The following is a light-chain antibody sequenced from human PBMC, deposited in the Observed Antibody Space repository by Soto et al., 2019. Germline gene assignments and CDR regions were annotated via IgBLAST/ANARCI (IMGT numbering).Light chain of an antibody. J-gene: IGKJ4*01. V-gene: IGKV1-33*01. CDR2: DAS. Sequence: DIQMTQSPSALSASVGDRVTITCQASQDISDYLNWYQHKPGKAPKFLIFDASNLETGVPLRFSGSGSGTDFTLTISTLQPEDIATYYCQQYESLPLTFGGGTKVEIQ. CDR1: QDISDY. CDR3: QQYESLPLT.